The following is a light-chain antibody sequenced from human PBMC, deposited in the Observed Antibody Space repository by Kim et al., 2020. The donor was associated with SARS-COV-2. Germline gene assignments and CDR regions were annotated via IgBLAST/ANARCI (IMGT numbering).Light chain of an antibody. CDR1: QDIGSY. CDR3: LQHYIYPYT. J-gene: IGKJ2*01. Sequence: SASVRVSVTITCGASQDIGSYLCWFQQKPGRVPKRLVLAASSLQRGVPSRFSGSGSGTEFTLTISNLQPEDFVTYYCLQHYIYPYTFGQGTKLEI. CDR2: AAS. V-gene: IGKV1-17*03.